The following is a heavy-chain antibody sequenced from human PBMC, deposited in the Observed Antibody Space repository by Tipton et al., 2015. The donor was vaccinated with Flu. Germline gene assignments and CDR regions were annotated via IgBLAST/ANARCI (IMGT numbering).Heavy chain of an antibody. J-gene: IGHJ6*02. V-gene: IGHV3-48*03. Sequence: GSLRLSCAASGFTFSSYEMNWVRQVPGKGLEWLSYISSSGNTMSYADSVRGRFTISRDNTKKSLYLQLNSLRAEDTAVYYCARDHPPSITVLGEITDYFGMDVWGQGTTVTVSS. D-gene: IGHD3-3*01. CDR1: GFTFSSYE. CDR3: ARDHPPSITVLGEITDYFGMDV. CDR2: ISSSGNTM.